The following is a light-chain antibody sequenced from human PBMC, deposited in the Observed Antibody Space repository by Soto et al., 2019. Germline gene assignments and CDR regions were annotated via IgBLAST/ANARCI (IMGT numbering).Light chain of an antibody. V-gene: IGLV1-47*01. Sequence: QSVLTQPPSASGTPGQRVTISCSGSSSNIGSNYVYWYQQLPGTAPKLLIYRNYQRPSGVPDRFSGSKSATSASLAISGLRSEDEADYFCAAWDDSLSGKVFGGGTKLTVL. CDR2: RNY. J-gene: IGLJ2*01. CDR1: SSNIGSNY. CDR3: AAWDDSLSGKV.